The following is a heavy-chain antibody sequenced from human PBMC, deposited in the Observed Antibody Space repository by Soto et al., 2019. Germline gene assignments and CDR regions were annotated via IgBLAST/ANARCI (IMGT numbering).Heavy chain of an antibody. CDR3: ARDRIRGRITMIVVVPEDAFDI. Sequence: GGSLRLSCAASGFTFSSYAMHWVRQAPGKGLEWVAVISYDGSNKYYADSVKGRFTISRDNSKNTLYLQMNSLRAEDTAVYYCARDRIRGRITMIVVVPEDAFDIWGQGTMVTVSS. CDR2: ISYDGSNK. CDR1: GFTFSSYA. J-gene: IGHJ3*02. D-gene: IGHD3-22*01. V-gene: IGHV3-30-3*01.